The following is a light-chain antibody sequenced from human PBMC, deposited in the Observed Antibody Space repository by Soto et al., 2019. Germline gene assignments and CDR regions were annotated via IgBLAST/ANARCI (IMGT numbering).Light chain of an antibody. CDR3: SSYTSSSTLV. CDR1: SSDVGGYNY. V-gene: IGLV2-14*01. CDR2: DVS. Sequence: QSALTQPASVSGSPGQSITISCTGTSSDVGGYNYVSWYQQHPGKAPKLMIYDVSNRPSGDSNRFSGSKSGNTASLTISGLQAEDEADYYCSSYTSSSTLVFGTGTKVTVL. J-gene: IGLJ1*01.